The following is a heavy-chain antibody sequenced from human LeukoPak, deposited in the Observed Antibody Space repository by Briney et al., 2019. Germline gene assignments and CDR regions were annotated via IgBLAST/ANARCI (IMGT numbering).Heavy chain of an antibody. J-gene: IGHJ2*01. V-gene: IGHV3-43*01. CDR1: GFTFDEST. D-gene: IGHD1-14*01. CDR2: VSWDGGST. Sequence: GGSLRPSCAASGFTFDESTMQWVRQGPGKGLEWVALVSWDGGSTYYADSVKGRFTISRDNAKNSLYLQMNSLRAEDTAVYYCARDLNPLWYFDLWGRGTLVTVSS. CDR3: ARDLNPLWYFDL.